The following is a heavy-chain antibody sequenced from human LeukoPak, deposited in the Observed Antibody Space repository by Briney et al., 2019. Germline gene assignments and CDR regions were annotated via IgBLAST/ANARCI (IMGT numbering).Heavy chain of an antibody. CDR2: ISPYNGNT. D-gene: IGHD3-10*01. CDR3: ARELSYYGSGNYYQGRGYYFDY. CDR1: GYTFTTNG. Sequence: ASVKVSCKASGYTFTTNGISWVRQAPGQGLEWMGWISPYNGNTNYAKKVQGRITMTTDTYTRTVFMELGSLTSDDTAVYYCARELSYYGSGNYYQGRGYYFDYWGQGTLLTVSS. V-gene: IGHV1-18*01. J-gene: IGHJ4*02.